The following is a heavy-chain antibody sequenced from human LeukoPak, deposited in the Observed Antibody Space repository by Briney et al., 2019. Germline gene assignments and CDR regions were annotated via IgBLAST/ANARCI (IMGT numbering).Heavy chain of an antibody. CDR2: MNPNSGNT. J-gene: IGHJ6*03. CDR3: ARTLWDSSGYYDYYYYMDV. CDR1: GYTFTSYD. D-gene: IGHD3-22*01. V-gene: IGHV1-8*01. Sequence: GASVKVSCKASGYTFTSYDINGVRQATGQGLEWMGWMNPNSGNTGYAQKFQGRVTMTRNTSISTAYMELSSLRSEDTAVYYCARTLWDSSGYYDYYYYMDVWGKGTTVTVSS.